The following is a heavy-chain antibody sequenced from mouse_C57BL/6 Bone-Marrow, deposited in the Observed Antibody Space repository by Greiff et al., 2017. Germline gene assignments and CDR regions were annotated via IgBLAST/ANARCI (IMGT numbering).Heavy chain of an antibody. V-gene: IGHV1-26*01. J-gene: IGHJ3*01. CDR3: ARGDDYDWSFAY. CDR1: GYTFTDYY. CDR2: INPNNGGT. Sequence: EVQLQQSGPELVKPGASVKISCKASGYTFTDYYMNWVKQSHGKSLEWIGDINPNNGGTSYNQKFKGKATLTVDKSSSTAYMELRSLTSEDSAVYYCARGDDYDWSFAYWGQGTLVTVSA. D-gene: IGHD2-4*01.